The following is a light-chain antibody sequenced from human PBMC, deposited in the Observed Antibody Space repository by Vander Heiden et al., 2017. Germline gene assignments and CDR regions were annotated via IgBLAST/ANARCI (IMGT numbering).Light chain of an antibody. CDR1: RSLSGN. J-gene: IGKJ1*01. CDR2: GAS. Sequence: EIVVTQSLATLSVSPGDSATLSCRASRSLSGNLAWYQQKPGQAPRLLMHGASTRATGIPARFNGSGSGTEFTLTISSLQSEDFAIYYCQQYNDWPPAFGQGTKVEIK. CDR3: QQYNDWPPA. V-gene: IGKV3-15*01.